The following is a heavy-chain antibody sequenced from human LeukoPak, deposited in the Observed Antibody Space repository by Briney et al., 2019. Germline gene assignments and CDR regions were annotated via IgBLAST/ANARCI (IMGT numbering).Heavy chain of an antibody. CDR3: ATNTGSYYYYYYMDV. CDR1: GYTLIELS. D-gene: IGHD1-26*01. J-gene: IGHJ6*03. Sequence: ASVKVSCKVSGYTLIELSMHWVRQAPGKGLEWMGGFDPDDGETIYAQKFQGRVTMTEDTSTDTAYMELSSLRSEDTAVYYCATNTGSYYYYYYMDVWGKGTTVTVSS. CDR2: FDPDDGET. V-gene: IGHV1-24*01.